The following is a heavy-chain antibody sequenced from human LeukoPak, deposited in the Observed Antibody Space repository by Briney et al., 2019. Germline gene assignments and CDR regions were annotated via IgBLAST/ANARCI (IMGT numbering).Heavy chain of an antibody. D-gene: IGHD2-8*01. J-gene: IGHJ4*02. Sequence: SEALSLACIVSGASVSSGDHHWSWIRQAPGKGLEWIGHNMNTYYNPSLKSRVTISIDTSKNQFSLMLSTVTAADTAIYYCATYYVNGAGRGHWGPGTLVTVSS. CDR3: ATYYVNGAGRGH. CDR2: NMNT. V-gene: IGHV4-61*08. CDR1: GASVSSGDHH.